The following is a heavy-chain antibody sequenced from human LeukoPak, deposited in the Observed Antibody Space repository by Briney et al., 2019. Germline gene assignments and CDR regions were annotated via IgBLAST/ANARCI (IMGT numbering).Heavy chain of an antibody. Sequence: GGSLRLSCAASGFIFSSYWMSWVRQAPGKGLEWVANTNRDESEKYYVDSVKGRFTISRDNAKSSLYLQMNSLTVEDTAVYYCATDSGYSGASWGQGTLATVPS. D-gene: IGHD1-26*01. V-gene: IGHV3-7*01. CDR3: ATDSGYSGAS. CDR2: TNRDESEK. J-gene: IGHJ5*02. CDR1: GFIFSSYW.